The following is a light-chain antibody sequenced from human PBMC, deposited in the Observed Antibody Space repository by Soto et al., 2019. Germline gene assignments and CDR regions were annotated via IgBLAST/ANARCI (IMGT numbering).Light chain of an antibody. V-gene: IGLV2-14*01. J-gene: IGLJ1*01. CDR2: EVS. CDR1: SSDVGAYNR. CDR3: LSYTTSSSYV. Sequence: QSALTQPASVSGSPGQSITISCTGTSSDVGAYNRVSWYQQHSGKAPKLMIYEVSNRPSGVSNRSSGSKSGNTASLTISGLQAEDEADYYCLSYTTSSSYVFGTGTKVTVL.